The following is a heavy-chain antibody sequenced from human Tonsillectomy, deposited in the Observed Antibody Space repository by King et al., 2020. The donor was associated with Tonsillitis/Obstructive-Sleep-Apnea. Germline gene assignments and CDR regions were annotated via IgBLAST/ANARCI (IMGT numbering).Heavy chain of an antibody. CDR2: LSYDGGNK. V-gene: IGHV3-30*03. D-gene: IGHD2-2*01. CDR3: ATKSNAMAGY. J-gene: IGHJ4*02. CDR1: GFTFSHYG. Sequence: VQLVESGGGVVQPGRSLRLSCAASGFTFSHYGMHWVRQAPGKGLEWVAVLSYDGGNKHYADSVKGRFTISRDNSKNTLYLQMNSLRAEDTAVYYCATKSNAMAGYWGQGTLVTVSS.